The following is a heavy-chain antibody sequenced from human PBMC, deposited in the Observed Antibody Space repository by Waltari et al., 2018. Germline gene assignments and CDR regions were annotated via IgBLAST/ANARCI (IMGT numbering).Heavy chain of an antibody. V-gene: IGHV3-23*01. CDR3: AKGSIFIVVVPAASDF. CDR2: ISGSGGSP. CDR1: GFTFSSYA. Sequence: EVQLLESGGGLVQPGGSLRLSCAASGFTFSSYAMSWVRQSPGKGLEGVSAISGSGGSPYYADSVKGRFTNSRDNSKNTLYLQMNSLRAEDTAVYYCAKGSIFIVVVPAASDFWGQGTLVTVSS. D-gene: IGHD2-2*01. J-gene: IGHJ4*02.